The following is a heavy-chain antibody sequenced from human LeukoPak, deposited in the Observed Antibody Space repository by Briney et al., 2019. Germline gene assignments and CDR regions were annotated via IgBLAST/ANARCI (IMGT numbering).Heavy chain of an antibody. CDR2: ITGSGDVT. J-gene: IGHJ4*02. D-gene: IGHD5-18*01. CDR1: GFTFSSYA. V-gene: IGHV3-23*01. Sequence: PGGSLRLSCVASGFTFSSYAMSWVRQAPGKGLEWVSSITGSGDVTYYADTVKGRFTISRDKSKNTLYLQMNSLRAEDSALYYCAKFLANTAMVNFDSWGRGTLVTVSS. CDR3: AKFLANTAMVNFDS.